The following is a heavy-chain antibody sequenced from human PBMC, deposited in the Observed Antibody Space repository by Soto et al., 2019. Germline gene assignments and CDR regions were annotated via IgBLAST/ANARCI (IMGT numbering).Heavy chain of an antibody. J-gene: IGHJ2*01. CDR3: AKDRGMWYFDL. Sequence: EVELLESGGGLVQPGGSLRLSCAASGFTFNPYAMTWVRQAPGKGLEWVAAIRRGDGSTEYADSVKGRFTISRDNSKNTLYLQMYSLRVDDTAVYYCAKDRGMWYFDLWGRGTLVTISS. V-gene: IGHV3-23*01. D-gene: IGHD1-26*01. CDR1: GFTFNPYA. CDR2: IRRGDGST.